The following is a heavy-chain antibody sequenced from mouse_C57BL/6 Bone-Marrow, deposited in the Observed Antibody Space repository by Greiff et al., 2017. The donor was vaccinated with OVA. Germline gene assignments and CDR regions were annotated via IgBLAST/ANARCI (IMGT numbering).Heavy chain of an antibody. CDR2: ISYDGSN. J-gene: IGHJ3*01. D-gene: IGHD1-1*01. CDR3: ARAVLRSRFAY. V-gene: IGHV3-6*01. CDR1: VYSITSGYY. Sequence: EVQLQESGPGLVKPSQSLSLTCSVTVYSITSGYYWNWIRQFPGNKLEWMGYISYDGSNNYNPSLKNRISITRDTSKNQFFLKLNSVTTEDTATYYCARAVLRSRFAYWGQGTLVTVSA.